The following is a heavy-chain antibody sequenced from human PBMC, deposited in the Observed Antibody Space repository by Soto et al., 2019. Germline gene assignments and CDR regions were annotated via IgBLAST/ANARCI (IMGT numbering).Heavy chain of an antibody. CDR1: GYSFTSYW. Sequence: ASLKIYCKGSGYSFTSYWISWVRQMPGKGLEWMGRIDPSDSYTNYSPSFQGRVTISADKSISTAYLQWSSLKASDTAMYYCARHGIDVWDYGMDVWGQGTTVTASS. J-gene: IGHJ6*02. CDR2: IDPSDSYT. D-gene: IGHD1-20*01. V-gene: IGHV5-10-1*01. CDR3: ARHGIDVWDYGMDV.